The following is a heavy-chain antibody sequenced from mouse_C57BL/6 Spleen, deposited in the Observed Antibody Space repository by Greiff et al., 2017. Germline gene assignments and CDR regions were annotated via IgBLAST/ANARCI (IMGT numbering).Heavy chain of an antibody. CDR3: AREVVYYGSSYVAMDY. Sequence: EVKLVESGPGLVKPSQSLSLTCSVTGYSITSGYYWNWIRQFPGNKLEWMGYISYDGSNNYNPSLKNRISITRDTSKNQFFLKFNSVTTEDTATYCCAREVVYYGSSYVAMDYWGQGTSVTVSS. V-gene: IGHV3-6*01. CDR1: GYSITSGYY. CDR2: ISYDGSN. D-gene: IGHD1-1*01. J-gene: IGHJ4*01.